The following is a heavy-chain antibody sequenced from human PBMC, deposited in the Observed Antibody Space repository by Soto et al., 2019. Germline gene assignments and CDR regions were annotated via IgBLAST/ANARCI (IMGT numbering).Heavy chain of an antibody. J-gene: IGHJ5*02. V-gene: IGHV3-74*01. Sequence: GGSLRLSCAASGFNFSNHWMHWVRQRPGEGLVWVSRITSDGKSKAYAESVKGRFAISRDNAKNTLYLQMNGLTAEDTAVYYCARESGDWPLNWFDPWGLGXLVTVSS. CDR3: ARESGDWPLNWFDP. CDR1: GFNFSNHW. CDR2: ITSDGKSK. D-gene: IGHD2-21*02.